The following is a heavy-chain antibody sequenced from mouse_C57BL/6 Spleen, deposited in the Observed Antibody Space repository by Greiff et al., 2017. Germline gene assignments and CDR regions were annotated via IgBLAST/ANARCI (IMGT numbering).Heavy chain of an antibody. Sequence: VQLQQSGPELVKPGASVKLSCKASGYTFTSYDINWVKQRPGQGLEWIGWIYPRDGSTKYNEKFKGKATLTVDTSSSTAYMELHSLTSEDSAVYFCARSGTTVVATRYFDVWGTGTTVTVSS. CDR1: GYTFTSYD. D-gene: IGHD1-1*01. V-gene: IGHV1-85*01. CDR3: ARSGTTVVATRYFDV. J-gene: IGHJ1*03. CDR2: IYPRDGST.